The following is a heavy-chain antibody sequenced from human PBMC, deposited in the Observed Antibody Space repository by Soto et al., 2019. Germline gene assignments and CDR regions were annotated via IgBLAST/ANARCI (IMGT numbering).Heavy chain of an antibody. J-gene: IGHJ4*02. Sequence: QVQLVESGGGVVRPGRSLRLSCAASGFTFSSYGMHWVRQAPGKGLEWVAVISYDGSNKNYADSVKGRFTISRDNSKNTLYLQMNSLRADDTAVYYCAKDSLRYCSSTSCQQQDYWGQGTLVTVSS. CDR3: AKDSLRYCSSTSCQQQDY. CDR2: ISYDGSNK. D-gene: IGHD2-2*01. CDR1: GFTFSSYG. V-gene: IGHV3-30*18.